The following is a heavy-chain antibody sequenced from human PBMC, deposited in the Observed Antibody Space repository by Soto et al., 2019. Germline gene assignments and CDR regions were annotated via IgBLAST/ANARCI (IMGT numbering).Heavy chain of an antibody. CDR1: GYTFSSYA. CDR3: VRVVAIPGYPDN. V-gene: IGHV1-69*13. J-gene: IGHJ4*02. D-gene: IGHD5-12*01. CDR2: IVPIVDTS. Sequence: SVKVSCKASGYTFSSYAISWVRQAPGQGLEWMGGIVPIVDTSTYAQKFQGRVTITADESTSTVYMELSSLRSDDTAVYYCVRVVAIPGYPDNWGQGTLVTVSS.